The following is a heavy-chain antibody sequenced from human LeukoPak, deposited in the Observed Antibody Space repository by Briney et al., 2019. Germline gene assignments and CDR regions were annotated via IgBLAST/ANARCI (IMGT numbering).Heavy chain of an antibody. J-gene: IGHJ4*02. CDR3: AKDHSGSGWYFDY. CDR1: GFTFSSYA. CDR2: ISGSGGST. D-gene: IGHD6-19*01. Sequence: GGSLRLSCAASGFTFSSYAMSWVRQAPGKGLEWVSAISGSGGSTYYADSVKGRFTISRDNSKNTLFLQMNSLRAEDTAVFSCAKDHSGSGWYFDYWGQGTLVTVSS. V-gene: IGHV3-23*01.